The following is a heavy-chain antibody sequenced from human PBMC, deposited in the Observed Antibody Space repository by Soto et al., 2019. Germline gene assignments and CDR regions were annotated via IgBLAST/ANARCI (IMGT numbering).Heavy chain of an antibody. V-gene: IGHV1-3*01. CDR2: INAGNGNT. D-gene: IGHD1-7*01. J-gene: IGHJ3*02. CDR3: ARDVNGDGITGTTTAFDI. Sequence: ASVKVSCKASGYTFTSYAMHWVRQAPGQRLEWMGWINAGNGNTKYSQKFQGRVTITRDTSASTAYMELSSLRSEDTAVYYCARDVNGDGITGTTTAFDIWGQGTMVTV. CDR1: GYTFTSYA.